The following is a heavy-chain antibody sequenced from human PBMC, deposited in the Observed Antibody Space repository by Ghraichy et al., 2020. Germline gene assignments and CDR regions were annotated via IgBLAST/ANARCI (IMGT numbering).Heavy chain of an antibody. CDR2: INHSGST. D-gene: IGHD3-3*01. V-gene: IGHV4-34*01. J-gene: IGHJ6*02. CDR3: ARSTIFGVVAPYYYYGMDV. Sequence: SQTLSLTCAVYGGSFSGYYWSWIRQPPGKGLEWIGEINHSGSTNYNPSLKSRVTISVDTSKNQFSLKLSSVTAADTAVYYCARSTIFGVVAPYYYYGMDVWGQGTTVTVSS. CDR1: GGSFSGYY.